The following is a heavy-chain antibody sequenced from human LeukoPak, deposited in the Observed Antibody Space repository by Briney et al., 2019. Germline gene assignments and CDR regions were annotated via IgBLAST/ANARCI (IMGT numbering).Heavy chain of an antibody. CDR2: IGSDSAT. J-gene: IGHJ4*02. Sequence: PGGSLRLSCEASGFTFFNYATSWVRQAPGKGLQWVSGIGSDSATFYTDSVKGRFTISRDNSKNTVYLHIDSLGAEDTAVYYCAKCMSSTGVCLNFDYWGQGILVAVST. CDR1: GFTFFNYA. CDR3: AKCMSSTGVCLNFDY. D-gene: IGHD2-21*02. V-gene: IGHV3-23*01.